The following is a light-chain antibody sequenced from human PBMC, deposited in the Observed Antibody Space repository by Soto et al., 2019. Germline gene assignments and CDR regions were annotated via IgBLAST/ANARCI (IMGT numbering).Light chain of an antibody. V-gene: IGLV1-44*01. J-gene: IGLJ1*01. CDR2: SNN. CDR3: AAWDDSLIYV. Sequence: QLVLTQPPSASGTPGQRVTISCSGSSSNIGSNTVNWYQQLPGTAPKLLIYSNNQRPSGVPGRFSGSKSGTSASLAISGLQSEDEADYYCAAWDDSLIYVFGTGTKLTVL. CDR1: SSNIGSNT.